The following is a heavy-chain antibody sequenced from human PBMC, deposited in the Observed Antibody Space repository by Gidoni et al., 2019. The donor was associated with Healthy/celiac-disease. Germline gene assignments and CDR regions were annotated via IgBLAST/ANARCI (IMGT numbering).Heavy chain of an antibody. CDR1: RCTFSSHA. Sequence: VQLVLSGAEVQKPASPVTVSRKASRCTFSSHAISWVRQAPGQGLEWMGGITPIFGTANYAQKCQGRVTITADESTGTAYMELSRLRSEDTAVYYCASPGRDYYDSSGYYYDYWGQGTLVTVSS. D-gene: IGHD3-22*01. CDR3: ASPGRDYYDSSGYYYDY. CDR2: ITPIFGTA. V-gene: IGHV1-69*12. J-gene: IGHJ4*01.